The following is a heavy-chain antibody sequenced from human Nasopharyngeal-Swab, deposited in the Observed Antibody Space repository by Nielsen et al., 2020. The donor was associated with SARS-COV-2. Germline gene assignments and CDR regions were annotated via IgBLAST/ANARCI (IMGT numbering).Heavy chain of an antibody. CDR2: INPSGGST. V-gene: IGHV1-46*01. Sequence: WVRQAPGQGLEWMGIINPSGGSTSYAQKLQGRVTMTRGTSTSTVYMELSSLRSEDTAVYYCTRDKSMIVVVITTHPYGMDVWGQGTTVTVSS. CDR3: TRDKSMIVVVITTHPYGMDV. J-gene: IGHJ6*02. D-gene: IGHD3-22*01.